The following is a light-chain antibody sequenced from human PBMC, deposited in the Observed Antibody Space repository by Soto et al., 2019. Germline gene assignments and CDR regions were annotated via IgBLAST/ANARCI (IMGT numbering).Light chain of an antibody. Sequence: EIVMRQSPATLSVSPGERATLSCRASQSVNNNLAWYQQKPGQVPRLLIYGASTRATGIPARFSGSGSGTEFTLTIDSLQSEDFAVYYCQHYNNWPPWTFGQGTKVEIK. V-gene: IGKV3-15*01. CDR2: GAS. J-gene: IGKJ1*01. CDR1: QSVNNN. CDR3: QHYNNWPPWT.